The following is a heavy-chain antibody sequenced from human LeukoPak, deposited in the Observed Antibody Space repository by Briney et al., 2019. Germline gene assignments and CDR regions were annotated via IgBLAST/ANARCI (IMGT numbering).Heavy chain of an antibody. Sequence: SETLSLTCTVSGSSISSYYWSWIRQPPGKGLEWIGYVYYSGSTNYNPSLKSRVTISVDTSKNQFSLKLSSVTAADTAVYYCARRMDVWGQGTTVTVSS. V-gene: IGHV4-59*08. CDR3: ARRMDV. CDR2: VYYSGST. CDR1: GSSISSYY. J-gene: IGHJ6*02.